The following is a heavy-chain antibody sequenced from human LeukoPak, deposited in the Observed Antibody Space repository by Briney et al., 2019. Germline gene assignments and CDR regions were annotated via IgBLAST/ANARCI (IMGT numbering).Heavy chain of an antibody. CDR2: IDPTDSDI. Sequence: GESLKISCKASGSDFTSYWIGWVPQMPGKGLEWMGIIDPTDSDIRYSPSFQGQVTISADNSISTVYLQWSSLKASDSAMYYCARTHLTKTGDYWGQGSLVTVSS. CDR1: GSDFTSYW. J-gene: IGHJ4*02. V-gene: IGHV5-51*01. D-gene: IGHD2-8*01. CDR3: ARTHLTKTGDY.